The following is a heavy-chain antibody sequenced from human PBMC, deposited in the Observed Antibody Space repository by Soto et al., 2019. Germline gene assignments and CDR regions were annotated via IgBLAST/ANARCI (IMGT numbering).Heavy chain of an antibody. D-gene: IGHD2-15*01. CDR1: GGSISSGGYS. J-gene: IGHJ4*02. CDR2: IYHSGT. Sequence: QLQLQESGSGLVKPSQTLSLTCAVSGGSISSGGYSWSWIRPPPGKGLEWIGYIYHSGTYYNPSLKSRVTIAVDRSKNQFSLKLSSVAAADTAVYYCASISSRYCSGGTCYRPIDYWGQGTLVTVSS. CDR3: ASISSRYCSGGTCYRPIDY. V-gene: IGHV4-30-2*01.